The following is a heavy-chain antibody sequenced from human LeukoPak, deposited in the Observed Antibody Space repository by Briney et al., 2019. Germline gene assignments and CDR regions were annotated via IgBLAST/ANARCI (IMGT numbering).Heavy chain of an antibody. CDR2: ISINSDGT. J-gene: IGHJ4*02. CDR1: GDTVTGSF. V-gene: IGHV1-2*02. Sequence: ASVKVSCKASGDTVTGSFIHWVRQAPGQGLEWMGWISINSDGTKYAQNFQGRVTMTRDTSITTAYMELSRLTSDDTAVYYCARADPIDYWGPGTLVTVSS. CDR3: ARADPIDY.